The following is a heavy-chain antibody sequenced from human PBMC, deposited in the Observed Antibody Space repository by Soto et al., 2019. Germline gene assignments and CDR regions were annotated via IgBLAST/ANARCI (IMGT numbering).Heavy chain of an antibody. CDR2: ITGSGSNT. CDR3: AKVPFYDFWSGARPRFDS. Sequence: PGGSLRLSCVASGFTFVSYTMGWVRQAPGKGLEWVSGITGSGSNTYYTDSVTGRSTISRDNFKNTLYLQMNRLRAEDTAIYHCAKVPFYDFWSGARPRFDSWGQGTLVTVSS. CDR1: GFTFVSYT. V-gene: IGHV3-23*01. J-gene: IGHJ5*01. D-gene: IGHD3-3*01.